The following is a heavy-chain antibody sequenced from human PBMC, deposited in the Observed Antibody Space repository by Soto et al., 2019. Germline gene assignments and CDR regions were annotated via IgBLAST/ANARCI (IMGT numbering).Heavy chain of an antibody. D-gene: IGHD5-18*01. CDR1: GFTFSSYA. J-gene: IGHJ6*02. CDR2: ISYDGSNK. V-gene: IGHV3-30-3*01. Sequence: QVQLVESGGGVVQPGRSLRLSCAASGFTFSSYAMHWVRQAPGKGLGGVAVISYDGSNKYYADSVKGRFTISRDNSKNTLYLQMNSLRAEDTAVYYCARGGSYGDYYYYGMDVWGQGTTVTVSS. CDR3: ARGGSYGDYYYYGMDV.